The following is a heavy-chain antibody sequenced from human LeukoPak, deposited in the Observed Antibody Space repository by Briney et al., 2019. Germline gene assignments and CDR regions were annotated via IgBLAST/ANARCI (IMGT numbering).Heavy chain of an antibody. CDR3: ARGLVVMTSLYDY. V-gene: IGHV1-8*01. D-gene: IGHD3-22*01. J-gene: IGHJ4*02. CDR2: TNPNSGNT. CDR1: GYTFTSYD. Sequence: ASVKVSCKASGYTFTSYDINWVRQAPGQGLEWMGWTNPNSGNTGYAQKFQGRVTMTRNTSISTAYMELSSLRSEDTAVYYCARGLVVMTSLYDYWGQGTLVTVSS.